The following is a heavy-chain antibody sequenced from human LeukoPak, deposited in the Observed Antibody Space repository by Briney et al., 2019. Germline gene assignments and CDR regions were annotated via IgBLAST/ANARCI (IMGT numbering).Heavy chain of an antibody. CDR3: AKDQNEYYYDSSGYSL. V-gene: IGHV3-23*01. D-gene: IGHD3-22*01. Sequence: GGSLRLSCAASGFTFSSYAMSWVRQAPGKGLEWVSAISGSGGSTYYADSVKGRFTISRDNSKNTLYLQMNSLRAEDTAVYYCAKDQNEYYYDSSGYSLWGQGTLVTISS. CDR2: ISGSGGST. CDR1: GFTFSSYA. J-gene: IGHJ4*02.